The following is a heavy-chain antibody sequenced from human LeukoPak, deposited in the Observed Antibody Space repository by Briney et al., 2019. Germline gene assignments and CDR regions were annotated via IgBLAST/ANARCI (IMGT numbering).Heavy chain of an antibody. CDR3: ARQGSNYVHDAFDI. CDR2: INHSGST. V-gene: IGHV4-34*01. Sequence: PSETLSLTCAVYGGSFSGYYWSWIRQPPGKGLEWIGEINHSGSTNYNPSLKSRVTISVDTSKNQFSLKLSSVTAADTAVYYCARQGSNYVHDAFDIWGQGTMVTVSS. CDR1: GGSFSGYY. J-gene: IGHJ3*02. D-gene: IGHD4-11*01.